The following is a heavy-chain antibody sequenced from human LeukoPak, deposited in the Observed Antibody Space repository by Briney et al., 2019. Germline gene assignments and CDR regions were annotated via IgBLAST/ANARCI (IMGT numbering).Heavy chain of an antibody. CDR3: AKDRNDTQKGLYYFDY. CDR2: ISYDGSNK. Sequence: GGSLRLSCAASGFTFSSYGIHWVRQAPGKGLEWVAVISYDGSNKYYADSVKGRLTISRDNSKNTLYLQMNSLRVEDTAIYYCAKDRNDTQKGLYYFDYWGQGTLVTVPS. CDR1: GFTFSSYG. J-gene: IGHJ4*02. V-gene: IGHV3-30*18. D-gene: IGHD3-22*01.